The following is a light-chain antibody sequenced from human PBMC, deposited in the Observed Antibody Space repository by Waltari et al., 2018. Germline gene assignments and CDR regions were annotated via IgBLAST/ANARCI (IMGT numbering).Light chain of an antibody. V-gene: IGLV1-47*01. CDR3: AAWDDSLSVVI. CDR2: KND. Sequence: QSVLTQPPSVSGAPGQRVTIPCTGNSSNIGAGYDVPWYQQLPGTAPKLLIYKNDQRPSGVPERFSGSKSGTSTSLVISGLRSEDEADYFCAAWDDSLSVVIFGGGTKLTVL. J-gene: IGLJ2*01. CDR1: SSNIGAGYD.